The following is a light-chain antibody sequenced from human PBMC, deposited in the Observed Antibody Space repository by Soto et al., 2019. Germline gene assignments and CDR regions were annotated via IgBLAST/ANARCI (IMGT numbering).Light chain of an antibody. CDR3: AAWDDSLNGWV. J-gene: IGLJ3*02. CDR2: SNN. CDR1: SSNIGSKT. V-gene: IGLV1-44*01. Sequence: QLVLTQPPSASGTPGQRVTISCSGSSSNIGSKTVTWYQQLPGTAPKLLIYSNNQRPSGVPDRFSGSKSGTSASLAISGLQSEDEADYYCAAWDDSLNGWVFGGGTKVTVL.